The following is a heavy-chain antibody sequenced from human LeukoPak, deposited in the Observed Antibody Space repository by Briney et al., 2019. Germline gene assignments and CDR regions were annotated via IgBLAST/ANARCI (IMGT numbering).Heavy chain of an antibody. CDR2: IIPIFGTA. J-gene: IGHJ6*03. V-gene: IGHV1-69*06. CDR3: ARGLNAKTKKGSGWYLKIWDYYYYYMDV. CDR1: GGTFSSYA. D-gene: IGHD6-19*01. Sequence: SVKVSCKASGGTFSSYAISWVRQAPGQGLEWMGGIIPIFGTANYAQKFQGRVTITADKSTSTAYLELSGLTSEDTAVYYCARGLNAKTKKGSGWYLKIWDYYYYYMDVWGKGTTVTVSS.